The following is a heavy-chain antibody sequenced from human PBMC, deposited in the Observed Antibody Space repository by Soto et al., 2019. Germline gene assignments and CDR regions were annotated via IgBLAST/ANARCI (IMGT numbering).Heavy chain of an antibody. CDR3: AREGFGGVVPPNYGMDV. Sequence: QVQLVQSGAEVKKPGASVKVSCKASGYTFTSYYMHWVRQAPGQGLEWMGIINPSGGSTSYAQKFQGRVTMTRDTSTSTGYLELSSLRSEDTAVYYCAREGFGGVVPPNYGMDVWGQGTTVTVSS. V-gene: IGHV1-46*01. CDR2: INPSGGST. J-gene: IGHJ6*02. CDR1: GYTFTSYY. D-gene: IGHD3-10*01.